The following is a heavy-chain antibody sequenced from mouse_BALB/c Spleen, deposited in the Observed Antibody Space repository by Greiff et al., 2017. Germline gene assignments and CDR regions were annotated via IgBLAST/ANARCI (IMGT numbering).Heavy chain of an antibody. CDR1: GYSFTSYW. J-gene: IGHJ4*01. V-gene: IGHV1S126*01. CDR2: IDPSDSET. CDR3: ARVENEGYAMDY. Sequence: QVQLKQSGPQLVRPGASVKISCKASGYSFTSYWMHWVKQRPGQGLEWIGMIDPSDSETRLNQKFKDKATLTVDKSSSTAYMQLSSPTSEDSAVYYCARVENEGYAMDYWGQGTSVTVSS.